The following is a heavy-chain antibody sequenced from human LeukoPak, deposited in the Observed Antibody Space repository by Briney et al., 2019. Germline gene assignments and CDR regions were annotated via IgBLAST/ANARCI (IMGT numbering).Heavy chain of an antibody. Sequence: ASVKVSCKASGGTFSSYAISWVRQAPGQGLEWMGGIIPIFGTANYAQKFQGRVTITADESTSTAYMELSSLRSEGTAVYYCARGNTGYSSSWYYFDYWGQGTLVTVSS. CDR2: IIPIFGTA. D-gene: IGHD6-13*01. CDR1: GGTFSSYA. V-gene: IGHV1-69*13. J-gene: IGHJ4*02. CDR3: ARGNTGYSSSWYYFDY.